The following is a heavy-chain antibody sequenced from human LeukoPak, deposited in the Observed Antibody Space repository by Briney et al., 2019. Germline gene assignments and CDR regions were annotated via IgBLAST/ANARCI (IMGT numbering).Heavy chain of an antibody. J-gene: IGHJ6*02. Sequence: GGSLRLSCAASGLSFSFYAMSWVRQAPGKGLEWVSSISSSSDYIYYADSVKGRFTISRDNARNSLYLQMNSLRAEDTAVYYCARSRSVSNYKGMDVWGQGTTVTVSS. CDR3: ARSRSVSNYKGMDV. CDR2: ISSSSDYI. CDR1: GLSFSFYA. V-gene: IGHV3-21*01. D-gene: IGHD5/OR15-5a*01.